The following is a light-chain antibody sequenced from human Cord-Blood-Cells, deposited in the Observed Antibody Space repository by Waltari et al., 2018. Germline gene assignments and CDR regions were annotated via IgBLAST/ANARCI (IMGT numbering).Light chain of an antibody. Sequence: QSALPQPASVSGSPGQSITISCTGTSSDVGSSNLVSWYQQHPGKAPKLMIYEGSKRPSGVSNRFSGSKSGNTASLTISGLQAEDEADYYCCSYAGSSTWVFGGGTKLTVL. CDR1: SSDVGSSNL. CDR2: EGS. J-gene: IGLJ3*02. CDR3: CSYAGSSTWV. V-gene: IGLV2-23*01.